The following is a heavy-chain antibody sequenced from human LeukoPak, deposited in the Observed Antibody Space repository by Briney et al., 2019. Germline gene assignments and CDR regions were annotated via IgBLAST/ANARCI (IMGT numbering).Heavy chain of an antibody. CDR3: AELGITMIGGV. J-gene: IGHJ6*04. CDR2: ISSSGSTI. V-gene: IGHV3-48*03. CDR1: GFTFSSYE. D-gene: IGHD3-10*02. Sequence: GGSLRLSCAASGFTFSSYEMNWVRQAPGKGLEWVSYISSSGSTIYYADSVKGRFTISRDNAKNSLYLQMNSLRAEDTAVYYCAELGITMIGGVWGKGSTVTIPS.